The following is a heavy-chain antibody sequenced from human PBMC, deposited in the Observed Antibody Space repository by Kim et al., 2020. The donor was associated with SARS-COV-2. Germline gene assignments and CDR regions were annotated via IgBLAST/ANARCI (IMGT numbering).Heavy chain of an antibody. Sequence: GGSLRLSCAASGFTVSSNYMSWVRQAPGKGLEWVSVIYSGGSTYYADSVKGRFTISRHNSKNTLYLQMNSLRAEDTAVYYCARAGPPHLVTGRLPSYWYFDLWGRGTLVTVSS. CDR2: IYSGGST. CDR3: ARAGPPHLVTGRLPSYWYFDL. D-gene: IGHD1-20*01. V-gene: IGHV3-53*04. J-gene: IGHJ2*01. CDR1: GFTVSSNY.